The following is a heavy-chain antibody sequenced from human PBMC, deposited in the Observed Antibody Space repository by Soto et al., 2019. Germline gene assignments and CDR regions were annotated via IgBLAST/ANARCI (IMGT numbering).Heavy chain of an antibody. Sequence: AASVKVSCKASGYTFTSYYMHWVRQAPGQGLEWMGIINPSGGSTSYAQKFQGRVTMTRDTSTSTVYMELSSLRSEDTAVYYCARITSSSWYGDAFDIWGQGTMVTVSS. D-gene: IGHD6-13*01. V-gene: IGHV1-46*01. J-gene: IGHJ3*02. CDR2: INPSGGST. CDR3: ARITSSSWYGDAFDI. CDR1: GYTFTSYY.